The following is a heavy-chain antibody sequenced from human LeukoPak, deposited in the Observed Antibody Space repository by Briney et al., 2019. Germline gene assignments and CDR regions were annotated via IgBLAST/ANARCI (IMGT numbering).Heavy chain of an antibody. Sequence: GRSLRLSCAASGFTFSSYAIHWVRQAPGKGLEWVAVISYDGTNKYYADSVKGRFTISRDNSKNTLYLQMNSLRAEDTAVYYCARGALFGVVITRDNWFDPWGQGTLVTVSS. CDR3: ARGALFGVVITRDNWFDP. D-gene: IGHD3-3*01. CDR2: ISYDGTNK. V-gene: IGHV3-30*04. CDR1: GFTFSSYA. J-gene: IGHJ5*02.